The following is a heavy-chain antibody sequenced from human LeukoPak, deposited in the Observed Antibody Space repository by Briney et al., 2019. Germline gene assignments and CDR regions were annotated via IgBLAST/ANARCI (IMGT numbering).Heavy chain of an antibody. V-gene: IGHV3-74*01. D-gene: IGHD3-22*01. CDR2: ISDDGSRT. CDR3: ARTYYLYYYYMDV. Sequence: GGSLRLSCAASGFSFSRNWMHWVRQGAGKGLLWVARISDDGSRTHYADSVKGRFTISRDNAENTLYLQMNSLRAEDTAVYFCARTYYLYYYYMDVWGKGTTVTVSS. J-gene: IGHJ6*03. CDR1: GFSFSRNW.